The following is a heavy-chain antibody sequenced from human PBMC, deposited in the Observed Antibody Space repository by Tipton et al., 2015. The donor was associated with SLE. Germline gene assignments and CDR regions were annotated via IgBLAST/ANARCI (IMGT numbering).Heavy chain of an antibody. D-gene: IGHD5/OR15-5a*01. J-gene: IGHJ1*01. CDR1: GGSISSGDYY. V-gene: IGHV4-30-4*01. Sequence: TLSLTCTVSGGSISSGDYYWSWIRQPPGKGLEWIGYIYYSGSTYYNPSLKSRVTISVDTSKNQFSLKLSSVTAADTAVYYCARGFYETGSFQHWVQGTLVTVSS. CDR3: ARGFYETGSFQH. CDR2: IYYSGST.